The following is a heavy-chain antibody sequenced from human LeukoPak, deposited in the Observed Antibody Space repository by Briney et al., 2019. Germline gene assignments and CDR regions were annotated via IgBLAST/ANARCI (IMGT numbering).Heavy chain of an antibody. Sequence: SETLSLTCTVSGGSISSYYWSWIRQPAGKGLEWSGRIYTSGSTNYNPSLKSRVTMSVDTSKNQFSLKLSSVTAADTAVYYCARDQTSGSYYYYWGQGTLVTVSS. J-gene: IGHJ4*02. CDR1: GGSISSYY. V-gene: IGHV4-4*07. CDR3: ARDQTSGSYYYY. CDR2: IYTSGST. D-gene: IGHD1-26*01.